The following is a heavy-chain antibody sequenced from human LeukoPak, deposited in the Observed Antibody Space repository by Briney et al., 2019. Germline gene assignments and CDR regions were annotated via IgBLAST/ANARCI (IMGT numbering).Heavy chain of an antibody. Sequence: ASVKVSCKASGYTFTGYYMHWVRQAPGQGLEWMGWINPNSGGTNYAQKFQGRATMTRDTSISTAYMELSRLRSVDTAVYYCARTSSGWTYFDYWGQGTLVTVSS. D-gene: IGHD6-19*01. CDR3: ARTSSGWTYFDY. V-gene: IGHV1-2*02. J-gene: IGHJ4*02. CDR1: GYTFTGYY. CDR2: INPNSGGT.